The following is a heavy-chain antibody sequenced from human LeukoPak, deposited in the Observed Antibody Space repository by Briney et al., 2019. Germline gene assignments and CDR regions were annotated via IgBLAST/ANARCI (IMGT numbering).Heavy chain of an antibody. D-gene: IGHD3-16*01. CDR2: ISPSSSYI. J-gene: IGHJ4*02. V-gene: IGHV3-21*01. CDR1: GFTLSSFK. Sequence: PGGSLRLSCATSGFTLSSFKMTWVRQAPGKGLEWVASISPSSSYISYADSLKGRVTVSRYNAKHSVFLQMSSLRAEDTAVYYCARDLTGGEYFDSWGQGTLVSVSS. CDR3: ARDLTGGEYFDS.